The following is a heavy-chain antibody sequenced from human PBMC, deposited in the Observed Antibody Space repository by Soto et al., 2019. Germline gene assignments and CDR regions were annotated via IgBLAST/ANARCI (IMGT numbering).Heavy chain of an antibody. CDR2: IYSGGST. CDR1: GFTVSSNY. J-gene: IGHJ4*02. Sequence: LRLSCAASGFTVSSNYMSWVRQAPGKGLEWVSVIYSGGSTYYADSVKGRFTISRDNSKNTLYLQMNSLRAEDTAVYYCARANENDFWSGYYVYWGQGTLVTVSS. V-gene: IGHV3-53*01. D-gene: IGHD3-3*01. CDR3: ARANENDFWSGYYVY.